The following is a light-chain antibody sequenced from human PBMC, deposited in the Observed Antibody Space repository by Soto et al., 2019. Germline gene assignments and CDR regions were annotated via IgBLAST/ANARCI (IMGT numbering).Light chain of an antibody. CDR1: SSDVGGYKF. V-gene: IGLV2-14*01. CDR2: EVS. Sequence: QSALTQPASVSGSPGQSITISCTGTSSDVGGYKFVSWYQQHPGKAPKLILYEVSNRPSGVSNRFSGSKSGNTASLTISGLQAEDEADYYCSSYTRRSSVVFGGGTKLTVL. CDR3: SSYTRRSSVV. J-gene: IGLJ2*01.